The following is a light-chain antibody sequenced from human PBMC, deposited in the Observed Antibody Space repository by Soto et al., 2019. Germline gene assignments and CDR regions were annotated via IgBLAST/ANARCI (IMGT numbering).Light chain of an antibody. V-gene: IGKV4-1*01. CDR3: QQAYTSPPT. CDR2: WAS. Sequence: DIVMTQSPDSLAVSLGERATINCKSSQSVLYSSNNKNFLTWYQQKPGQPPKLLIYWASTRESGVPDRFSGSGSGTDFTLTINSLQAEDVAVYYCQQAYTSPPTFGQGTRLEIK. CDR1: QSVLYSSNNKNF. J-gene: IGKJ5*01.